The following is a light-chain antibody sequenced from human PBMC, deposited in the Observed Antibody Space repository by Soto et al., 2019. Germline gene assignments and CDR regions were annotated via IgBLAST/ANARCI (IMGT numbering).Light chain of an antibody. CDR2: GTS. CDR3: QDSSTSPWP. CDR1: QSVSSN. V-gene: IGKV3-20*01. J-gene: IGKJ1*01. Sequence: EIVLTQSPATLSVSPGERATLSCRASQSVSSNLAWYQQKPGQAPRLLIYGTSFRASGIPDRLRGSGSGTDFTLTISSLEPEDSAVYYCQDSSTSPWPFGQGTKVDIK.